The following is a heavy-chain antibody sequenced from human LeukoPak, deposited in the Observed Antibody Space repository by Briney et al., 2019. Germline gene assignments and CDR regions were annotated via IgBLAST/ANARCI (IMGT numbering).Heavy chain of an antibody. J-gene: IGHJ3*02. V-gene: IGHV3-23*01. CDR3: AKLPPYSSSSSRAFDI. CDR1: GFTVSSNY. D-gene: IGHD6-13*01. CDR2: ISGSGGST. Sequence: GGSLRLSCAASGFTVSSNYMSWVRQAPGKGLEWVSAISGSGGSTYYADSVKGRFTISRDNSKNTLYLQMNSLRAEDTAVYYCAKLPPYSSSSSRAFDIWGQGTMVTVSS.